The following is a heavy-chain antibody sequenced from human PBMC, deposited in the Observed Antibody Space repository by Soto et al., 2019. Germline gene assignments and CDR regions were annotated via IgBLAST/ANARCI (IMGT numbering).Heavy chain of an antibody. CDR3: ARGIFLATAAAYFDF. Sequence: QVQLQESGPGLVKPSQTLSLTCSVSGGSVSSAGYYWTWIRQPPGKGLEWIGYIYYSGSTYYHPSLKSRVIISIGASENQFSLMLNSVTAADTAVYYCARGIFLATAAAYFDFWGQGTLVTVSS. V-gene: IGHV4-31*03. D-gene: IGHD6-13*01. CDR2: IYYSGST. CDR1: GGSVSSAGYY. J-gene: IGHJ4*02.